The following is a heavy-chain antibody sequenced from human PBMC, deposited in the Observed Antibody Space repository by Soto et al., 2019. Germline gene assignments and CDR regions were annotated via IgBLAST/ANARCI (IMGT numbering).Heavy chain of an antibody. Sequence: SETLSLTCAVYGGSFSGYYWSWIRQPPGKGLEWIGEINHSGSTNYNPSLKSRVTISVDTSKNQFSLKLSSVTAADTAVYYCASPLGSAETTVNADLDAFDIWGQGTMVTVSS. CDR3: ASPLGSAETTVNADLDAFDI. CDR1: GGSFSGYY. D-gene: IGHD1-7*01. J-gene: IGHJ3*02. CDR2: INHSGST. V-gene: IGHV4-34*01.